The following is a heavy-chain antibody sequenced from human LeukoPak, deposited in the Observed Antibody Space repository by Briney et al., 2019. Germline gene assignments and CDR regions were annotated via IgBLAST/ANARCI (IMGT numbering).Heavy chain of an antibody. CDR1: GFTFSSYA. CDR2: ISGSGGST. J-gene: IGHJ3*02. Sequence: HPGGSLRLSCAASGFTFSSYAMSWVRQAPGKGLEWVSAISGSGGSTYYADSVKGRFTISRDNSKNTLYLQMNSLRAEDTAVYYCAKDNQYQLQRGSAFDIWGQGTMVTVSS. CDR3: AKDNQYQLQRGSAFDI. D-gene: IGHD2-2*01. V-gene: IGHV3-23*01.